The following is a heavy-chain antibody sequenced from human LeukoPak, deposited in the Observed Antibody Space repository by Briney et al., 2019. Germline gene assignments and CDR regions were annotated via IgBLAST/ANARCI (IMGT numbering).Heavy chain of an antibody. CDR2: INPSGGST. CDR3: ARDIAVAGTEVYFDY. CDR1: GYTFTSYY. V-gene: IGHV1-46*01. D-gene: IGHD6-19*01. Sequence: GASVKVSCKASGYTFTSYYMHWVRQAPGQGLEWMGIINPSGGSTSYAQKFQGRATMTRDTSTSTVYMELSSLRSEDTAVYYCARDIAVAGTEVYFDYWGQGTLVTVSS. J-gene: IGHJ4*02.